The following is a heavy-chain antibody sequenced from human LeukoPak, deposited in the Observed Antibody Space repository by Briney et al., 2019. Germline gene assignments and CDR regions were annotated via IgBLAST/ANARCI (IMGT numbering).Heavy chain of an antibody. CDR1: GFTFSKAW. Sequence: GGSLRLSCAGSGFTFSKAWMSRVGQAPGKGLEWVGRIKSKTDAETTDYAAPVKGRFTISRDDSKNTLYLQMNSLKTEDTAVYYCTTVIRALGYWGQGTLVTVSS. CDR2: IKSKTDAETT. CDR3: TTVIRALGY. D-gene: IGHD4-17*01. V-gene: IGHV3-15*01. J-gene: IGHJ4*02.